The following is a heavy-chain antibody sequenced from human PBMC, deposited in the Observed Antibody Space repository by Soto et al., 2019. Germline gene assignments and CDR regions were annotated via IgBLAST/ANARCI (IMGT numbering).Heavy chain of an antibody. CDR1: GGSISSSSYY. J-gene: IGHJ6*03. CDR2: IYYSGST. CDR3: ARQAYDILTGYLYYYYYYMDV. V-gene: IGHV4-39*01. D-gene: IGHD3-9*01. Sequence: SETLSLTCTVSGGSISSSSYYWGWIRQPPGKGLEWIGSIYYSGSTYYNPSLKSRVTISVDTSKNQFSLKLSSVTAADTAVYYCARQAYDILTGYLYYYYYYMDVWGKGTTVTVSS.